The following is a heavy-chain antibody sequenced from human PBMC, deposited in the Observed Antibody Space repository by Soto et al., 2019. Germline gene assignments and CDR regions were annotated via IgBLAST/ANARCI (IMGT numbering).Heavy chain of an antibody. CDR3: ARDEDSGWNYFDY. J-gene: IGHJ4*02. D-gene: IGHD6-19*01. V-gene: IGHV1-18*01. CDR2: ISAHNGNI. CDR1: GYTFSNYG. Sequence: ASVKVSCKASGYTFSNYGINWVRQAPGQGLEWMGWISAHNGNINYAQKLQGRVTVTTDTSTSTTYMELRSLRSDDTAVYYCARDEDSGWNYFDYWGQGTLVTVSS.